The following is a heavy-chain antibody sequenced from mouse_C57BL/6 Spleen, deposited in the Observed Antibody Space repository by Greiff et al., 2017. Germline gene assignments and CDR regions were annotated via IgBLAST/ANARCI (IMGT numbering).Heavy chain of an antibody. D-gene: IGHD1-1*01. J-gene: IGHJ4*01. CDR1: GFTFSSYG. Sequence: EVMLVESGGDLVKPGGSLKLSCAASGFTFSSYGMSWVRQTPDKRLEWVATISSGGSYTYYPDSVKGRFPISRDNAKNTLYLQMSSLKSEDTATYYGARMRYYGSQSFMDYWGQGTSVTVSS. CDR3: ARMRYYGSQSFMDY. CDR2: ISSGGSYT. V-gene: IGHV5-6*02.